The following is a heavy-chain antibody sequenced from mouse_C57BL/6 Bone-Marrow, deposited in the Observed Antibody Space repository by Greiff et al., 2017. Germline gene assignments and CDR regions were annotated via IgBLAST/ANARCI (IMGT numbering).Heavy chain of an antibody. CDR1: GYTFTSYW. D-gene: IGHD1-1*01. CDR3: ARSGHYYGSSYGYFDV. CDR2: IDPSDSET. Sequence: QVQLQQPGAELVRPGSSVKLSCKASGYTFTSYWMHWVKQRPIQGLEWIGNIDPSDSETHYNQKFKDKATLTVDKSSSTAYMQLRSLTSEDSAVYYCARSGHYYGSSYGYFDVWGTGTTVTVSS. V-gene: IGHV1-52*01. J-gene: IGHJ1*03.